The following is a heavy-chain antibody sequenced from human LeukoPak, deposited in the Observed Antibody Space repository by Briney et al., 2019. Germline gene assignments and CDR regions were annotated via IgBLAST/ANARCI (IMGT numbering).Heavy chain of an antibody. D-gene: IGHD3-22*01. CDR2: IYTSGST. J-gene: IGHJ3*02. V-gene: IGHV4-4*07. CDR1: GGSISSYY. Sequence: PSETLSLTRTVSGGSISSYYWSWIRQPAGKGLEWLGRIYTSGSTNYNPSLKSRVTMSVDTSKNQFSLKLSSVTAADTAVYYCARGYYDSSAQGAFDIWGQGTMVTVSS. CDR3: ARGYYDSSAQGAFDI.